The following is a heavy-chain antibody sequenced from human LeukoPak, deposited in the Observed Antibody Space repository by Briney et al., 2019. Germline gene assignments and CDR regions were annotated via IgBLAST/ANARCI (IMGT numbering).Heavy chain of an antibody. D-gene: IGHD5-12*01. J-gene: IGHJ4*02. V-gene: IGHV3-21*01. CDR2: ISSSSSYI. CDR1: GFTFSSYS. Sequence: GGSLRLSCAASGFTFSSYSMNWARQAPGKGLEWVSSISSSSSYIYYADSVKGRFTISRDNAKNSLYLQMNSLRAEDTAVYYCARALEIVATITPIDYWGQGTLVTVSS. CDR3: ARALEIVATITPIDY.